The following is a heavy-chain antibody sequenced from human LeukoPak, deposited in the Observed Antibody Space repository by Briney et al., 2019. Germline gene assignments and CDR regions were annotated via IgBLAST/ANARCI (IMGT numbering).Heavy chain of an antibody. CDR3: PKEAGRGSGSYLRFDP. D-gene: IGHD3-10*01. CDR1: GGSIGRGNYY. J-gene: IGHJ5*02. CDR2: IYIRGGT. V-gene: IGHV4-61*02. Sequence: PSETLSLTCTVPGGSIGRGNYYWSWIRQPAGKGLEWIGRIYIRGGTTYNPSLKSRVTISFDMSKYQFSLNLSSVSVADTAVYYCPKEAGRGSGSYLRFDPGAQGILVTVSS.